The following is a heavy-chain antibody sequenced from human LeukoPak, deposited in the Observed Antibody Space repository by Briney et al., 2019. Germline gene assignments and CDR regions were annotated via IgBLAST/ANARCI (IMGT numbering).Heavy chain of an antibody. CDR3: ARDPVGGSYSCYFDY. CDR1: GFTFSSYR. D-gene: IGHD1-26*01. Sequence: AGGSLRLSCAASGFTFSSYRMNWVRQAPGKGPEWVSSISSSTTYIYYADSVKGRFTISRDNAKNSLYLQMNSLTAEDTAVYYCARDPVGGSYSCYFDYWGQGTLVTVSS. CDR2: ISSSTTYI. V-gene: IGHV3-21*01. J-gene: IGHJ4*02.